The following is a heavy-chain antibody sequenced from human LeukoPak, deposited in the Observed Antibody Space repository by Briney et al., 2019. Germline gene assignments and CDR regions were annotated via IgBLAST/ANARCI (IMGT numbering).Heavy chain of an antibody. CDR2: INHSGST. V-gene: IGHV4-34*01. CDR1: GGSFSGHY. CDR3: ARGRINSGYYRLRHWFDP. Sequence: ASETLSLTCAVYGGSFSGHYWSWIRQPPGKGLEWIGEINHSGSTNYNPSLKSRVTISVDTSKNQFSLKLSSVTAADTAVYYCARGRINSGYYRLRHWFDPWGQGTLVTVSS. J-gene: IGHJ5*02. D-gene: IGHD3-22*01.